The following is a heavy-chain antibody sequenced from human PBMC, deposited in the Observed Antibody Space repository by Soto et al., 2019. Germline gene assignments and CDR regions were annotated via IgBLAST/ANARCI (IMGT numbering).Heavy chain of an antibody. CDR2: IIPISGTT. CDR1: GGTFNNYA. Sequence: QVQLVQSGAEVKRPESSMKVSCKPSGGTFNNYAINWGRQAPGQGLEWMGAIIPISGTTKYAQKFQGRVIINADKSTSTGYMDRSSLRSEETAVYYFARWGGLYCRGVVCFKRPFDYWGQGTLVTVSS. V-gene: IGHV1-69*06. J-gene: IGHJ4*02. CDR3: ARWGGLYCRGVVCFKRPFDY. D-gene: IGHD2-8*02.